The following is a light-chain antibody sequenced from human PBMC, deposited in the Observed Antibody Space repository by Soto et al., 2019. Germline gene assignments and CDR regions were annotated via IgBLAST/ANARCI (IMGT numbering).Light chain of an antibody. V-gene: IGKV2-28*01. CDR1: QSLHQTNGYNY. CDR3: MQALHFPPEFT. J-gene: IGKJ3*01. CDR2: LAS. Sequence: DIVLTQSPLSLPVTPGEPASISCRSSQSLHQTNGYNYLDWYLQKPGQSPRLLIYLASYRASGVPDRFSGSGSGTDFTLKISRVEAEDVGVYYCMQALHFPPEFTFGPGTRVEIK.